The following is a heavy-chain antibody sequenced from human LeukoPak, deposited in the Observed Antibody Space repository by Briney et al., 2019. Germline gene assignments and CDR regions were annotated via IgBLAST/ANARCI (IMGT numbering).Heavy chain of an antibody. D-gene: IGHD3-22*01. CDR1: GYTFTSYG. J-gene: IGHJ4*02. Sequence: WASVKVSCKASGYTFTSYGISWVRQAPGQGLECMGWISAYNGNTNYAQKLQGRVTMTTDTSTSTAYMELRSMRSDDTAVYYCARERRSRLYYYDSSGYLVWGQGTLVTVSS. CDR3: ARERRSRLYYYDSSGYLV. V-gene: IGHV1-18*01. CDR2: ISAYNGNT.